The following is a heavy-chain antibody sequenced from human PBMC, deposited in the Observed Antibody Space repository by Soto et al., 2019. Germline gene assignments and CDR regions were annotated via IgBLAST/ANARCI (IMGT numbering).Heavy chain of an antibody. CDR3: ARDLHNLGDYGDTTFGY. V-gene: IGHV4-4*02. J-gene: IGHJ4*02. CDR2: IYHSGST. D-gene: IGHD4-17*01. CDR1: GGSISSSNW. Sequence: PSETLSLTCAVSGGSISSSNWWSWVRQPPGKGLEWIGEIYHSGSTNYNPSLKSRVTISVDKSKNQFSLKLSSVTAADTAVYYCARDLHNLGDYGDTTFGYWGQGTMVTVSS.